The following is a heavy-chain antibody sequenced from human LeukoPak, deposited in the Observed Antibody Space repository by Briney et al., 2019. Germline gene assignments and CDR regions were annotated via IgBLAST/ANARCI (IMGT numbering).Heavy chain of an antibody. D-gene: IGHD1-1*01. CDR2: IQQDGSGE. CDR3: ARENWYRFDP. Sequence: GGSLRLSCEASGFPFSTFWMIWVRQPPGKGLEWVAKIQQDGSGEEYVDSVKGRFTISRDNAKNSLYLQMNSLRVEDTGVYYCARENWYRFDPWGQGTLVTVSS. V-gene: IGHV3-7*01. J-gene: IGHJ5*02. CDR1: GFPFSTFW.